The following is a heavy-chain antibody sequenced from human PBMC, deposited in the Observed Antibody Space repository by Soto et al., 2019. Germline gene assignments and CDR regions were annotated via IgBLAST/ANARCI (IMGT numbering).Heavy chain of an antibody. Sequence: KPSETLSLTCTVSGGSISSYYWSWIRQPPGKGLEWIGYIYYSGSTNYNPSLKSRVTISVDTSKNQFSLKLSSVTAADTAVYYCARDRAAHPYYYYYGMDVWGQGTTVTVSS. D-gene: IGHD6-6*01. CDR2: IYYSGST. V-gene: IGHV4-59*01. CDR1: GGSISSYY. CDR3: ARDRAAHPYYYYYGMDV. J-gene: IGHJ6*02.